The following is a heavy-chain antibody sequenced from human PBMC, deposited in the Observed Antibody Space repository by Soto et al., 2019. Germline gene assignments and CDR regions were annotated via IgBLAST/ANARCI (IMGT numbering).Heavy chain of an antibody. J-gene: IGHJ4*02. Sequence: GGSLRLSCAASGFTFSSYAMSWVRQAPGKGLEWVSAISGSGGSTYYADSVKGRFTISRDNSKNTLYLQMNSLKAEDTAVYYCAKDPRRPSIAARPRPNSDFDYWGQGTLVTVSS. CDR3: AKDPRRPSIAARPRPNSDFDY. V-gene: IGHV3-23*01. CDR2: ISGSGGST. D-gene: IGHD6-6*01. CDR1: GFTFSSYA.